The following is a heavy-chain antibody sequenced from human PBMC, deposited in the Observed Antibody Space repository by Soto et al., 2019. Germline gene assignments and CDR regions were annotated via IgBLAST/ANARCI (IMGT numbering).Heavy chain of an antibody. D-gene: IGHD4-4*01. J-gene: IGHJ4*02. V-gene: IGHV3-21*01. CDR3: ASDGNSTPYYFDY. CDR1: GFTFSSYS. Sequence: GGSLRLSCAASGFTFSSYSMNWVRQAPGKGLEWVSSISSSSSYIYYADSVKGRFTISRDNAKNSLYLQMNSLRAEDTAVYYCASDGNSTPYYFDYWGQGPLVTVSS. CDR2: ISSSSSYI.